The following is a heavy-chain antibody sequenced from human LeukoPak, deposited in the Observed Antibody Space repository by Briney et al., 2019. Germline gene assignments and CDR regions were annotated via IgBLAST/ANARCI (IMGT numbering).Heavy chain of an antibody. J-gene: IGHJ4*02. D-gene: IGHD3-10*01. CDR3: ARVTDNYGSTDH. Sequence: GGSLRLSCAASGLTRSNYGMSWVRQAPGKGLEWVSVVSGSGSETYSADSVKGRFTISRDNSKNTLYLQMNSLRAEDTAVYYCARVTDNYGSTDHWGQGTLVTVSS. CDR2: VSGSGSET. CDR1: GLTRSNYG. V-gene: IGHV3-23*01.